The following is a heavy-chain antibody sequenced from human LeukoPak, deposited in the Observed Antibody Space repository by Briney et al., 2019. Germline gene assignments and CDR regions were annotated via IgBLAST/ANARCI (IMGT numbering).Heavy chain of an antibody. CDR3: ARASVVVTADPDAFDL. Sequence: SETLSLTCVVSGDSISSRNWWSWVRQPPGKGLEWIGEIFHSGSTNYNPSLKSRVTISVDKSRNLFSLNVSSVTAADTAVYYCARASVVVTADPDAFDLWGQGTWVTVSS. CDR1: GDSISSRNW. V-gene: IGHV4-4*02. D-gene: IGHD2-21*02. CDR2: IFHSGST. J-gene: IGHJ3*01.